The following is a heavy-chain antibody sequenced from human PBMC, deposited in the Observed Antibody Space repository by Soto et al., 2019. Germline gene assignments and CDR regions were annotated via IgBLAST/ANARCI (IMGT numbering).Heavy chain of an antibody. D-gene: IGHD3-10*01. CDR2: ISAYNGNT. V-gene: IGHV1-18*04. Sequence: ASVKVSCKASGYTFTSYGISWVRQAPGQGLEWMGWISAYNGNTNYAQKLQGRVTMTTDTSTSTAYMELRSLRSDDTAVYYCARAYMVRAVMEELDWFDPWGQGTLVTVSS. CDR1: GYTFTSYG. J-gene: IGHJ5*02. CDR3: ARAYMVRAVMEELDWFDP.